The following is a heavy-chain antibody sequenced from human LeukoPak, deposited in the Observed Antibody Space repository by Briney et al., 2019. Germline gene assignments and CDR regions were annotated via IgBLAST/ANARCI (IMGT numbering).Heavy chain of an antibody. V-gene: IGHV3-48*01. CDR3: ARDPSTMPFDY. J-gene: IGHJ4*02. Sequence: GGSLRLSCAASGFTFSYNAMNWVRQAPGKGLEWVSYISGSSSKIDYGDAVKGRFTISRDNAKNSLYLQMNSLRAEDTAVYYCARDPSTMPFDYWGQGTLVTVSS. D-gene: IGHD2-2*01. CDR1: GFTFSYNA. CDR2: ISGSSSKI.